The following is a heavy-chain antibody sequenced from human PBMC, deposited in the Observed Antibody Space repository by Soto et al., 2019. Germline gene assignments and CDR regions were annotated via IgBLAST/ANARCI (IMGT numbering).Heavy chain of an antibody. CDR2: IYYSSST. CDR1: GGSISSGGYY. J-gene: IGHJ4*01. Sequence: QVQLQESGPGLVKPSQTLSLTSTVSGGSISSGGYYWTWPRHHQGKGLEWIGYIYYSSSTYNNPTLESRVTISIDTTKNQFSPKLISVIAAYTAVYYCVTVPDYCGHGSLITISS. V-gene: IGHV4-31*03. CDR3: VTVPDY.